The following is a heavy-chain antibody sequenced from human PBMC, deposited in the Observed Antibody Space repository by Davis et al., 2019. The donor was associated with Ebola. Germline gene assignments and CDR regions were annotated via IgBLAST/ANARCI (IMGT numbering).Heavy chain of an antibody. CDR1: GFTFSSYA. Sequence: LSLTCAASGFTFSSYAMRWVRQAPGKGLEWVAVISYDGSNKYYADSVKGRFTISRDNSKNTLYLQMNSLRAEDTAVYYCAKCAGTRNWGIDYWGQGTLVTVSS. V-gene: IGHV3-30-3*02. CDR2: ISYDGSNK. CDR3: AKCAGTRNWGIDY. J-gene: IGHJ4*02. D-gene: IGHD1-1*01.